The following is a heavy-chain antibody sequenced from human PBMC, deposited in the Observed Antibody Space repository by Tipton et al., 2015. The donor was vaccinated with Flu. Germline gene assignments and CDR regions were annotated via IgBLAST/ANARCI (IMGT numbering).Heavy chain of an antibody. CDR3: ARDRRWNYYGSGSYYKIEGCVDV. V-gene: IGHV3-21*01. J-gene: IGHJ6*04. CDR2: ISSSSSYI. Sequence: SLRLSCAASGFTFSSYSMNWVRQAPGKGLEWVSSISSSSSYIYYADSVKGRFTLSRDNAKNSLYLQMNSLRAEDTAVYYCARDRRWNYYGSGSYYKIEGCVDVWGKGTAVTVSS. D-gene: IGHD3-10*01. CDR1: GFTFSSYS.